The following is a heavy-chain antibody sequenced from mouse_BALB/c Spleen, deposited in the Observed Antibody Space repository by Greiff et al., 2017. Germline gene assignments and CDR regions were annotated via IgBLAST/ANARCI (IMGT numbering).Heavy chain of an antibody. J-gene: IGHJ3*01. CDR1: GYTFTDYN. Sequence: DVQLQQSGPELVKPGASVKISCKASGYTFTDYNMHWVKQSHGKSLEWIGYIYPYNGGTGYNQKFKSKATLTVDNSSSTAYMELRSLTSEDSAVYYCARSYGNSWFAYWGQGTLVTVSA. CDR2: IYPYNGGT. CDR3: ARSYGNSWFAY. V-gene: IGHV1S29*02. D-gene: IGHD2-10*02.